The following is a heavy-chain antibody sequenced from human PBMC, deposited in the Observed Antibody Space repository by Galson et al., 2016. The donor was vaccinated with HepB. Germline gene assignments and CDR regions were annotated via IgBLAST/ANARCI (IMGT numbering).Heavy chain of an antibody. Sequence: SVKVSCKASGYTFTGYFMHWVRQAPGQGPEWMGWINPNSGGTNYEQKFQGRVTVTRDTSVSAVYLEVSRLRSDDTAVYYCARDVRYGSGSYSLRVRGGLDFWGQGTLVTVSS. CDR1: GYTFTGYF. V-gene: IGHV1-2*02. D-gene: IGHD3-10*01. CDR2: INPNSGGT. J-gene: IGHJ4*02. CDR3: ARDVRYGSGSYSLRVRGGLDF.